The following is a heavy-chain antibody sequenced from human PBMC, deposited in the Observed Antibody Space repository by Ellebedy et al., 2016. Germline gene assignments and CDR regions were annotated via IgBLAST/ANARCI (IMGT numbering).Heavy chain of an antibody. V-gene: IGHV4-39*07. CDR2: IYYSGST. J-gene: IGHJ6*02. CDR1: GGSISSSSYY. D-gene: IGHD3-22*01. CDR3: ARDRRQIFDYYDSSGNYYYYGMDV. Sequence: SETLSLTXTVSGGSISSSSYYWGWIRQHPGKGLEWIGSIYYSGSTYYNPSLKSRVTISVDTSKNQFSLKLSSVTAADTAVYYCARDRRQIFDYYDSSGNYYYYGMDVWGQGTTVTVSS.